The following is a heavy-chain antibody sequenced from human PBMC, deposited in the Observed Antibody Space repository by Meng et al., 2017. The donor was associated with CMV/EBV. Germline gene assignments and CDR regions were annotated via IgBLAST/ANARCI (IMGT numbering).Heavy chain of an antibody. Sequence: SETLSLTCTVSGYSISSGYYWGWIRQPPGKGLEWIGSIYHGGSTYYNPSLKSRVTISVDTSKNQFSLKLSSVTAADTAVYYCARGISEAGPFDYWGQGTLVTVSS. D-gene: IGHD6-19*01. J-gene: IGHJ4*02. V-gene: IGHV4-38-2*02. CDR1: GYSISSGYY. CDR2: IYHGGST. CDR3: ARGISEAGPFDY.